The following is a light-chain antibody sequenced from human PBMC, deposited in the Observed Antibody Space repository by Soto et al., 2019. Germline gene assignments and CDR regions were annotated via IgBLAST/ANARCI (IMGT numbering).Light chain of an antibody. CDR1: QSVSSSY. CDR3: QQYGRSPTT. Sequence: EIVLTQSPGTLSLSPGERATLSCRASQSVSSSYLAWYQQKPGQAPSLLIYGVSRRATGIPDRFSGSGSGTDFTLTISRLEPEDFAVYYCQQYGRSPTTFGQGTKVDI. V-gene: IGKV3-20*01. CDR2: GVS. J-gene: IGKJ1*01.